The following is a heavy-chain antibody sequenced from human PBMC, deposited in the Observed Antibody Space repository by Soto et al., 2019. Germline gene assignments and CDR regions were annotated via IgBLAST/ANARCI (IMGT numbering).Heavy chain of an antibody. J-gene: IGHJ6*02. V-gene: IGHV4-59*01. D-gene: IGHD6-13*01. CDR2: IYYSGST. CDR3: ARDNPLGPIAAAGSVYYYGMDV. Sequence: SETLSLTCTVSGGSISSYYWSWIRQPPGKGLEWIGYIYYSGSTNYNPSLKSRVTISVDTSKNQFSLKLSSVTAADTAVYYCARDNPLGPIAAAGSVYYYGMDVWGQGTTVTV. CDR1: GGSISSYY.